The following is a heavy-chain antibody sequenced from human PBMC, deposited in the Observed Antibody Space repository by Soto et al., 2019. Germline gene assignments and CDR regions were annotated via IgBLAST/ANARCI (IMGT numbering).Heavy chain of an antibody. J-gene: IGHJ4*02. CDR3: ARAVAAFFDY. CDR2: IKQDGSEK. D-gene: IGHD6-13*01. CDR1: GFTFRSYW. Sequence: EVQLVESGGGLVQPGGSLRLSCVASGFTFRSYWMSWVRQAPGKGLEWVANIKQDGSEKYYVDSVKGRFTISRDNAKNSLYLQMNSLRAEDTAVYYCARAVAAFFDYWGQGALVTVSS. V-gene: IGHV3-7*03.